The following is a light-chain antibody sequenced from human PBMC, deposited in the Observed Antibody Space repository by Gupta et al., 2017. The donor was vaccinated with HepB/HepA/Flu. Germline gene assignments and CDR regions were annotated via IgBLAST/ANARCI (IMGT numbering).Light chain of an antibody. CDR3: QHDNNWPLT. CDR1: QSVSSN. V-gene: IGKV3-15*01. J-gene: IGKJ1*01. CDR2: GVS. Sequence: EIVTTQSPATLSVSPGERATLSCRASQSVSSNLAWYQQKPGQAPRLLIYGVSTRAAGIPARFSGSGSGTEFTLTISSLQSEDFAVYYCQHDNNWPLTFGQGTKVEIK.